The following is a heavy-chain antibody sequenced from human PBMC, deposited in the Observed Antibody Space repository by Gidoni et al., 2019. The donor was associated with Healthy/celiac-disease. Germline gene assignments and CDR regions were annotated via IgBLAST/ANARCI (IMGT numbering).Heavy chain of an antibody. V-gene: IGHV1-58*01. CDR2: IVVGSGNT. D-gene: IGHD1-26*01. CDR1: GFTFTSSA. J-gene: IGHJ5*02. CDR3: AAIVGATTWFDP. Sequence: QMQLVQSGPEVKKPGTSVKVSCKASGFTFTSSAVQWVRQARGQRLEWIGWIVVGSGNTNYAQKFQERVTITRDMSTSTAYMELSSLRSEDTAVYYCAAIVGATTWFDPWGQGTLVTVSS.